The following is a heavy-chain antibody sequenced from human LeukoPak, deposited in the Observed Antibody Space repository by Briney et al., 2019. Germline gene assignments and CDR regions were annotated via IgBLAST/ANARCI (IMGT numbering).Heavy chain of an antibody. CDR2: INPNGGST. D-gene: IGHD1-26*01. V-gene: IGHV1-46*01. CDR1: GYTFISCY. CDR3: ARGVSGNYYDY. J-gene: IGHJ4*02. Sequence: GASVKVSCKASGYTFISCYIHWVRQAPGQGLEWMGLINPNGGSTNYAQKFQGRVTMTRGTSTSTVYMELSSLRSEDTAVYYCARGVSGNYYDYWGQGTLVTVSS.